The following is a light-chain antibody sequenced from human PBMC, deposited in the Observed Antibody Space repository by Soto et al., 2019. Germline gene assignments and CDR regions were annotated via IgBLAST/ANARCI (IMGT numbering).Light chain of an antibody. CDR3: QQYNNWPPWT. J-gene: IGKJ1*01. Sequence: EIVMTQSPATLSVSPGERATLSCRASQSVSSNLAWYQHKPGQAPRLLIYGASIRATGIPVRFSGSGSGTEFTLTISSLQSGDFAVYYCQQYNNWPPWTFGRGTKVEIQ. CDR1: QSVSSN. V-gene: IGKV3-15*01. CDR2: GAS.